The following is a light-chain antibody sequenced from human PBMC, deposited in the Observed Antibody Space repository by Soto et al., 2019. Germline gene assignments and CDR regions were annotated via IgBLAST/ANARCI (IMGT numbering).Light chain of an antibody. J-gene: IGKJ1*01. CDR1: HYVYSN. V-gene: IGKV3-15*01. Sequence: EIVMTQSPATLSLSPLEISTLSCTASHYVYSNVAWFQQRPGQAPRLLIYRASTRATGTPARFSGSGSGTEFTLTITSLQSEDFALYHCQQYHNLWTFGQGTKVDIK. CDR3: QQYHNLWT. CDR2: RAS.